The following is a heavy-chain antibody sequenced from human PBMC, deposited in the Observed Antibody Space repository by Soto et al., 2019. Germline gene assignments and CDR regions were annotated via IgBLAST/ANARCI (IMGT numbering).Heavy chain of an antibody. Sequence: QVQLVQSGAEVKKPGASVKVSCKASGYTFTSYGISWVRQAPGQGLEWMGWISAYNGNTNYAQKLQCRVTMTTDTTTSTAYMDLRSRRSDDTAVYYCARGSIAARPDDYYEGIDVWGQGTTVTFS. CDR2: ISAYNGNT. CDR3: ARGSIAARPDDYYEGIDV. CDR1: GYTFTSYG. V-gene: IGHV1-18*01. D-gene: IGHD6-6*01. J-gene: IGHJ6*02.